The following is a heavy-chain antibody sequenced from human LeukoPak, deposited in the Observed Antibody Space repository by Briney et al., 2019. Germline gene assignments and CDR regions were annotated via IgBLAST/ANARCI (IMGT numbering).Heavy chain of an antibody. V-gene: IGHV3-30*04. CDR1: GFIFTSFS. Sequence: PGGSLRLSCAASGFIFTSFSIHWVRQAPGKGLEWVAVISFDGTDKYYADSVKGRFTISRDNYKNTLHLQMNSLSGEETAVYYCARILAAANYDAFDIWGHGTMGTVSS. D-gene: IGHD6-25*01. J-gene: IGHJ3*02. CDR2: ISFDGTDK. CDR3: ARILAAANYDAFDI.